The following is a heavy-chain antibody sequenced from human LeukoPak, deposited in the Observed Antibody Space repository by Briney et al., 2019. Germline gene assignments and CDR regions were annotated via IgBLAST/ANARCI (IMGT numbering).Heavy chain of an antibody. V-gene: IGHV4-34*01. Sequence: SETLSLTCAVYGGSFSGYYWSWIRQPPGKGLEWIGEINHSGSTNYNPSLKSRVTISVDTSKNQFSLKLSSVTAADTAVYYCARANRGVSGGGPSQNIDYWGQGTLVTVSS. J-gene: IGHJ4*02. D-gene: IGHD6-13*01. CDR3: ARANRGVSGGGPSQNIDY. CDR1: GGSFSGYY. CDR2: INHSGST.